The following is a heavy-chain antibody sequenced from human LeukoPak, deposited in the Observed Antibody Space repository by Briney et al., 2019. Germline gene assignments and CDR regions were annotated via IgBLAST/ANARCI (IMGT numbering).Heavy chain of an antibody. CDR1: GGSISSGGYY. CDR3: ARDRGSSWYLTFDY. J-gene: IGHJ4*02. V-gene: IGHV4-31*03. Sequence: SETLSLTCTVSGGSISSGGYYWSWIRQHPGKGLEWLGYIYYSGSTYYNPSLKSRVTISVDTSKNQFSLKLSSVTAADTAVYYCARDRGSSWYLTFDYWGQGTLVTVSS. D-gene: IGHD6-13*01. CDR2: IYYSGST.